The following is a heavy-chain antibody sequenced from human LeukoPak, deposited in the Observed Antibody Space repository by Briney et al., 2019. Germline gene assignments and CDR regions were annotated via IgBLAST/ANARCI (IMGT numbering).Heavy chain of an antibody. J-gene: IGHJ4*02. CDR2: ISSSSSYI. CDR1: GLTFSSYS. Sequence: GGSLRLSCAASGLTFSSYSMNWVRQAPGKGLEWGSSISSSSSYIYYADSLKGRFTISRDNAKNSLYLQMNSLRAEDTALYYCARGYYYDSSGYPGDYWGQGTLVTVSS. D-gene: IGHD3-22*01. V-gene: IGHV3-21*04. CDR3: ARGYYYDSSGYPGDY.